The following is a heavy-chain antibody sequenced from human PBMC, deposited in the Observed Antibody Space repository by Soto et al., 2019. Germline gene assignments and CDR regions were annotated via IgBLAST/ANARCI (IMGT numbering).Heavy chain of an antibody. Sequence: SVKVSCKASGGTFSSYTISWVRQAPGQGLEWMGRIIPILGIANYAQKFQGRVTITADKSTSTAYMELSSLRGEDTAVYYCAKAPSQKYQLVFDYWGQGTLVTVSS. J-gene: IGHJ4*02. CDR1: GGTFSSYT. CDR3: AKAPSQKYQLVFDY. D-gene: IGHD2-2*01. CDR2: IIPILGIA. V-gene: IGHV1-69*02.